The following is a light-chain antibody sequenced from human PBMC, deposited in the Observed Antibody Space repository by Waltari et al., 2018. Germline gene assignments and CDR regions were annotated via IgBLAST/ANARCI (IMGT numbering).Light chain of an antibody. CDR3: NSWTSSNTWV. CDR1: STDIGAFDY. Sequence: QSALTQPASVSGSPGQSITIPCTGTSTDIGAFDYVPWYQHPPGKAPNPLISEVSNRPSGVSVHFSGSKSGNTASLTISGLQAEDEADYYCNSWTSSNTWVFGGGTKVTVL. V-gene: IGLV2-14*01. CDR2: EVS. J-gene: IGLJ3*02.